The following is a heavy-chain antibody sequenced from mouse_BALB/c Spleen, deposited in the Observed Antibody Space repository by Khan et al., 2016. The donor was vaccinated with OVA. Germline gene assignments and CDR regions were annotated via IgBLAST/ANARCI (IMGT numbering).Heavy chain of an antibody. CDR3: AGRGAARAAWDYFDY. Sequence: QVQLKESGAELVRPGTSVKMSCKAAGYTFTNYWIGWVKQRPGHGLEWIGDIFPGGGYTNYDEKFKGKATLTADTSSSTAYMQLSSLTSEDSANYYCAGRGAARAAWDYFDYWGQGTTLTVSS. V-gene: IGHV1-63*02. J-gene: IGHJ2*01. CDR2: IFPGGGYT. D-gene: IGHD3-1*01. CDR1: GYTFTNYW.